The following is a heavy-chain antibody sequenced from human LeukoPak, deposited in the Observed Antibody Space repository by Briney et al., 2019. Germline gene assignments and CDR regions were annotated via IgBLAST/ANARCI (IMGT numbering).Heavy chain of an antibody. CDR1: GFTFSSYE. CDR3: ARDQRSSGVFDI. V-gene: IGHV3-48*03. CDR2: ISSSGSII. J-gene: IGHJ3*02. Sequence: GGSLRLSCAASGFTFSSYEMNWVRQAPGKGLEWVSYISSSGSIIYYADSVKGRFTISRDNAKDSLYLQMNSLRAEDTAIYHRARDQRSSGVFDIWGQGTMVTVSS. D-gene: IGHD3-22*01.